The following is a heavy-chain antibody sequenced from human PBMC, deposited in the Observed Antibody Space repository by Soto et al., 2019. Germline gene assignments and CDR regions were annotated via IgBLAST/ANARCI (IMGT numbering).Heavy chain of an antibody. CDR2: TGLSGRTT. J-gene: IGHJ4*02. CDR3: ATVHNTSRSFNF. V-gene: IGHV3-23*01. CDR1: GLTFSVPA. Sequence: EVQLLESGGGLVHPGGSLKLSGVASGLTFSVPAMPWVPQAPGKGLEWVSTTGLSGRTTYYGDSVKGRFTVSRDNSKNTLDLQMSSLRAEDTAVYYCATVHNTSRSFNFWGRGTLVTVSS. D-gene: IGHD1-20*01.